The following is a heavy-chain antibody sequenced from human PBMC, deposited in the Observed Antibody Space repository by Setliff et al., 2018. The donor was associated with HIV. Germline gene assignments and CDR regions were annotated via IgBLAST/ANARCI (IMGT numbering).Heavy chain of an antibody. CDR2: IRSKAYGGTT. CDR3: TRDKGYAFDI. V-gene: IGHV3-49*04. Sequence: LRLSCTASGFTFGDYAMSWVRQAPGKGLEWVGFIRSKAYGGTTEYAASVKDRFTVSRDDSKSIAYLQINSLKTEDTAVYYCTRDKGYAFDIWGQGTLVTVSS. D-gene: IGHD5-18*01. CDR1: GFTFGDYA. J-gene: IGHJ3*02.